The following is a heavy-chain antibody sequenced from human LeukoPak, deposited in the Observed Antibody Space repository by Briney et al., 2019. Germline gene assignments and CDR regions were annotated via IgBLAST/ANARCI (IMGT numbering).Heavy chain of an antibody. CDR2: IFYSGNT. V-gene: IGHV4-39*02. D-gene: IGHD3-3*01. CDR1: SGSISNSNFY. J-gene: IGHJ4*02. Sequence: PSETLSLTCTVSSGSISNSNFYWGWIRQPPGKGLEWIGSIFYSGNTYHNPSLKSRVTISVDTSRNHFSLNLRSVTAADTAVYYCARVVTSGYYMLDDWGQGTLVTVSS. CDR3: ARVVTSGYYMLDD.